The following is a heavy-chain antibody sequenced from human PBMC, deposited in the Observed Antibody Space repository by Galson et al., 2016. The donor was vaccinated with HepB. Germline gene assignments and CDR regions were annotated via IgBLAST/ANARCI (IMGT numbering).Heavy chain of an antibody. Sequence: SLRLSCAASGFVFRSYWMHWVRQAPGEGPVWVSGINGDGTKTLYADSVKGRFTISRDNAKNTLYLQMNSLTAEDTAQYYCAGELATGFWGQGTLVTVSS. D-gene: IGHD1-7*01. CDR3: AGELATGF. V-gene: IGHV3-74*01. CDR1: GFVFRSYW. J-gene: IGHJ4*02. CDR2: INGDGTKT.